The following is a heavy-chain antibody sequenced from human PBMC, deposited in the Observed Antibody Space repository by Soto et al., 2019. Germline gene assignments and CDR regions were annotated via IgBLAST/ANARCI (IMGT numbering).Heavy chain of an antibody. J-gene: IGHJ6*02. Sequence: SETLSLTSTIPGGSIGGDYCTWVRQPPGQGLEWIGLVDYTTSTTSYNPSLASRVTISVDTSKTHFSLKLSSVTAADTAVYYCARHQEIPGVVVRYHYWGMDVWGRGTTVT. D-gene: IGHD2-15*01. CDR2: VDYTTST. CDR1: GGSIGGDY. CDR3: ARHQEIPGVVVRYHYWGMDV. V-gene: IGHV4-59*08.